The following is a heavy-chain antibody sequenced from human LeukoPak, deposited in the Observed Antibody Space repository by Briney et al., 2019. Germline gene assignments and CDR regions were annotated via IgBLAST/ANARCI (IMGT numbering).Heavy chain of an antibody. CDR3: ARLVAPIVVVPAAIHGVTWFDP. D-gene: IGHD2-2*01. Sequence: SETLSLTCTVSGGSISSYYWSWIRQPPGKGLEWIGYIYTSGSTNYNPSLKSRVTISVDTSKNQFSLKLSSVTAADTAVYYCARLVAPIVVVPAAIHGVTWFDPGGQGTWVPVPS. CDR2: IYTSGST. CDR1: GGSISSYY. J-gene: IGHJ5*02. V-gene: IGHV4-4*09.